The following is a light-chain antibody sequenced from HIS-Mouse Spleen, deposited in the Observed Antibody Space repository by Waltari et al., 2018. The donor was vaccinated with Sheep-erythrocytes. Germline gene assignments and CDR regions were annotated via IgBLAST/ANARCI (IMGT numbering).Light chain of an antibody. Sequence: QSALTQPASVSGSPGQWITISCTGTSSDVGSYNLVSWYQQHPGKAPKLMIYEGSKRPSGVSNRFSGSKSGNTASLTISGLQAEDEADYYCCSYAGSSWVFGGGTKLTVL. CDR1: SSDVGSYNL. CDR3: CSYAGSSWV. CDR2: EGS. V-gene: IGLV2-23*01. J-gene: IGLJ3*02.